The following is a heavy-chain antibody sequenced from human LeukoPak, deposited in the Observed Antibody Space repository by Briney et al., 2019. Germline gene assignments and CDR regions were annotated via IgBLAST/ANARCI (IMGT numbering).Heavy chain of an antibody. CDR3: AKGLGAARGTNAFDI. D-gene: IGHD6-6*01. CDR2: ISWNSGSI. J-gene: IGHJ3*02. V-gene: IGHV3-9*03. CDR1: GFTFSSYA. Sequence: GGSLRLSCAASGFTFSSYAMSWVRQAPGKGLEWVSGISWNSGSIGYADSVKGRFTISRDNAKNSLYLQMNSLRAEDMALYYCAKGLGAARGTNAFDIWGQGTMVTVSS.